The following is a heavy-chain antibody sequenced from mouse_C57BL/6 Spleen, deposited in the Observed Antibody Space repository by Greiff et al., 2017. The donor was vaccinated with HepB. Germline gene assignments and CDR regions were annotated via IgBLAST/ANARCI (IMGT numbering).Heavy chain of an antibody. CDR2: ISSGSSTI. CDR1: GFTFSDYG. CDR3: AKTRDYDDYFDY. J-gene: IGHJ2*01. Sequence: EVQRVESGGGLVKPGGSLKLSCAASGFTFSDYGMHWVRQAPEKGLEWVAYISSGSSTIYYADTVKGRFTISRDNAKNTLFLQMTSLRSEDTAMYYCAKTRDYDDYFDYWGQGTTLTVSS. D-gene: IGHD2-4*01. V-gene: IGHV5-17*01.